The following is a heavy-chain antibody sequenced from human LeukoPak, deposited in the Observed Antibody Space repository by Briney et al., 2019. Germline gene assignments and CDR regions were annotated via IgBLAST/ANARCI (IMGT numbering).Heavy chain of an antibody. CDR2: INHSGST. CDR3: ARGYCSGGSCFYYYYYYMDV. D-gene: IGHD2-15*01. Sequence: SETLSLTCAVYGGSFSGYYWSWIRQPPGKGLEWIGEINHSGSTNYDPSLKSRVTISVDTSKNQFSLKLSSVTAADTAVYYCARGYCSGGSCFYYYYYYMDVWGKGTTVTVSS. CDR1: GGSFSGYY. J-gene: IGHJ6*03. V-gene: IGHV4-34*01.